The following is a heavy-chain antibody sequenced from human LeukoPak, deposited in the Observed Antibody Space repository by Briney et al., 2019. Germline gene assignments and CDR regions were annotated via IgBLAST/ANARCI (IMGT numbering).Heavy chain of an antibody. CDR2: IGISGGST. D-gene: IGHD2-2*01. J-gene: IGHJ3*02. CDR1: GFTFNSYA. Sequence: GSLRLSCAASGFTFNSYAMSWVRQAPGKGLEWVSSIGISGGSTYYADSVKGRFTISRDNSKNTLYVQMHSLRAEDTAVYYCAKEGGVVPAANALDIWGQGTMVTVSS. V-gene: IGHV3-23*01. CDR3: AKEGGVVPAANALDI.